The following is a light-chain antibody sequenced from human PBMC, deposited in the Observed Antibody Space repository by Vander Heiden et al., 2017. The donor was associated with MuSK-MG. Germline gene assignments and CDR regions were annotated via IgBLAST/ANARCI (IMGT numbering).Light chain of an antibody. V-gene: IGKV1-39*01. J-gene: IGKJ1*01. CDR1: QSISSY. CDR2: AAS. Sequence: DIQMTQFPSSLSASVGDRVTITCRASQSISSYLNWYQQKPGKAPKVLIYAASSLQSGVPSRFSGSGSGTDFTLTISRLKPEDFATYYCQQCESEARTFGQGTKVEIK. CDR3: QQCESEART.